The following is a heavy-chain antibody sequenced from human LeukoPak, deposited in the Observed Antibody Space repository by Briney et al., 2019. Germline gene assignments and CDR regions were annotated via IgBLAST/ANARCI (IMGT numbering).Heavy chain of an antibody. CDR1: GFTFSSYS. Sequence: GGSLRLSCAASGFTFSSYSMNWVRQAPGKGLEWVSSISSSSSYIYYADSVKGRFTISRDNAKNSLYLQMNSLRAEDTAVYYCARSPVRGVIKYYYYYYMDVWGKGTTVTVSS. CDR3: ARSPVRGVIKYYYYYYMDV. J-gene: IGHJ6*03. D-gene: IGHD3-10*01. CDR2: ISSSSSYI. V-gene: IGHV3-21*01.